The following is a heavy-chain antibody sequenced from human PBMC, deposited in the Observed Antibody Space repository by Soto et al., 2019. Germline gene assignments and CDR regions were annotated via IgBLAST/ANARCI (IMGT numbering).Heavy chain of an antibody. V-gene: IGHV1-18*01. CDR3: ARVIPGPEAWFHP. J-gene: IGHJ5*02. D-gene: IGHD2-2*01. CDR2: ISPYTDDP. Sequence: QGQLVQPGVEVKKPGASVKVSCTASGNTFTNFGVTWVRQAPGQGLEWMGWISPYTDDPSYAQKFQGRVTMTIDTSTSTAYLDLRRLTSDDTAVYYCARVIPGPEAWFHPWGQGTLVTVSS. CDR1: GNTFTNFG.